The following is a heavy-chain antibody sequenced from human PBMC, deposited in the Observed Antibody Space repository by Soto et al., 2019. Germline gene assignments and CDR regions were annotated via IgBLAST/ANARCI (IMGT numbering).Heavy chain of an antibody. CDR3: ARGPTTPRGNWFYP. CDR2: INHSGST. V-gene: IGHV4-34*01. CDR1: GGSFSGYY. D-gene: IGHD1-7*01. Sequence: SETLSLTCAVYGGSFSGYYWSWIRQPPGKGLEWIGEINHSGSTNYNPSLKSRVTISVDTSKNQFSLKLSSVTAADTAVYYCARGPTTPRGNWFYPWGQGTLVTVSS. J-gene: IGHJ5*02.